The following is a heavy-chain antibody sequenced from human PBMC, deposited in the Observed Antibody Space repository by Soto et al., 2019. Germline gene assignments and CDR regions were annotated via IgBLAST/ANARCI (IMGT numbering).Heavy chain of an antibody. Sequence: SETLSLTCAVYGGSFSGYYWSWIRQPPGTGLEWIGEINHSGSTNYNPSLKSRVTISVDTSKNQFSLKLSSVTAADTAVYYCAREGYCSGGSCSSRTLDYRGQGTLFTLS. CDR2: INHSGST. V-gene: IGHV4-34*01. CDR3: AREGYCSGGSCSSRTLDY. J-gene: IGHJ4*02. D-gene: IGHD2-15*01. CDR1: GGSFSGYY.